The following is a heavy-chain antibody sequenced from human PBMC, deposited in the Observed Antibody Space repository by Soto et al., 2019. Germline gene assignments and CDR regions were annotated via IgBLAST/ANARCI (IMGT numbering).Heavy chain of an antibody. J-gene: IGHJ6*02. CDR3: ARRGIFYYYYGMDV. V-gene: IGHV1-8*01. CDR1: GYTFTSYD. D-gene: IGHD3-9*01. CDR2: MNPNSGNT. Sequence: ASVKVSCKASGYTFTSYDINWVRQATGQGLEWMGWMNPNSGNTGYAQKFQGRVTMTRNTSISTAYMELSSLRSEDTAVYYCARRGIFYYYYGMDVWGQGTTVTVS.